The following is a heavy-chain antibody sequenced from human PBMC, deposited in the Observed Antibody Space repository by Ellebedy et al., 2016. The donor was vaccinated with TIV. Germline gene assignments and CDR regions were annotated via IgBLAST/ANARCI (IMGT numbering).Heavy chain of an antibody. CDR3: ARDRAGIEVAAYFDY. J-gene: IGHJ4*02. CDR1: GFTFSSFG. V-gene: IGHV3-33*01. D-gene: IGHD6-19*01. Sequence: PGGSLRLSCEASGFTFSSFGMHWVRQATGKGLERVAVIWYDGSTQYSADSVNGRFTISRDNSKNTLFLQMNGMRAEDTAVYYCARDRAGIEVAAYFDYWGQGTLVTVAS. CDR2: IWYDGSTQ.